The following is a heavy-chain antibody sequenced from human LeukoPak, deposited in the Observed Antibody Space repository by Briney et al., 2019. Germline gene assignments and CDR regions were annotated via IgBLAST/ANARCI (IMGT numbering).Heavy chain of an antibody. Sequence: SETLSLTCTVSGGSISSSSYYWSWIRQPPGEGLEWIGEINHSGSTNYNPSLKSRVTISVDTSKNQFSLKLSSVTAADTAVYYCARSGVAGELLPTYNWFDPWGQGTLVTVSS. J-gene: IGHJ5*02. CDR3: ARSGVAGELLPTYNWFDP. V-gene: IGHV4-39*07. D-gene: IGHD3-10*01. CDR2: INHSGST. CDR1: GGSISSSSYY.